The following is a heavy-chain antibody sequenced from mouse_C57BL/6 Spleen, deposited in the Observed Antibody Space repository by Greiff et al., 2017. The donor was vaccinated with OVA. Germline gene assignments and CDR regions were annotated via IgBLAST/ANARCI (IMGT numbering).Heavy chain of an antibody. J-gene: IGHJ1*03. D-gene: IGHD1-1*01. CDR1: GFTFSSYA. CDR3: ARGVHYYGSSYGGYFDV. Sequence: VQLVESGGGLVKPGGSLKLSCAASGFTFSSYAMSWVRQTPEKRLEWVATISDGGSYTYYPDNVKGRFTISRDNAKNNLYLQVGHLKSEDTAMYYWARGVHYYGSSYGGYFDVWGTGTTVTVSS. V-gene: IGHV5-4*01. CDR2: ISDGGSYT.